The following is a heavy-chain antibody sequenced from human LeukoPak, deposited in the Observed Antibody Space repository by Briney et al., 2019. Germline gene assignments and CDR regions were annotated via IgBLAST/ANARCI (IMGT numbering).Heavy chain of an antibody. D-gene: IGHD3-22*01. V-gene: IGHV1-69*13. J-gene: IGHJ3*02. CDR1: GGTFSSYA. Sequence: SVKVSCKTSGGTFSSYAINWVRQAPGQGLEWMGGIIPIFGTTNHAQRLQGRVTITADESTSTAYMELSSLRSEDTAVYYCARDMHYYDSSGYSLGDAFDIWGQGTMVTVSS. CDR3: ARDMHYYDSSGYSLGDAFDI. CDR2: IIPIFGTT.